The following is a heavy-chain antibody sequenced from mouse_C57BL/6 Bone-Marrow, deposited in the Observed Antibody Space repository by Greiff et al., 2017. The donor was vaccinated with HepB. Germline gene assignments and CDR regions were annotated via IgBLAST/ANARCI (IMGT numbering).Heavy chain of an antibody. CDR1: GFTFSDYG. J-gene: IGHJ2*01. CDR3: ARQGYYGSYYFDY. CDR2: ISNLAYSI. D-gene: IGHD1-1*01. Sequence: DVQLVESGGGLVQPGGSLKLSCAASGFTFSDYGMAWVRQAPRKGPEWVAFISNLAYSIYYADTVTGRFTISRENAKNTLYLEMSSLRSEDTAMYYCARQGYYGSYYFDYWGQGTTLTVSS. V-gene: IGHV5-15*01.